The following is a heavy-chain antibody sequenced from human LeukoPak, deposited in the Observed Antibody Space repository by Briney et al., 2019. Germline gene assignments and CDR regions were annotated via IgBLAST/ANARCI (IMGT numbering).Heavy chain of an antibody. J-gene: IGHJ4*02. V-gene: IGHV1-2*02. CDR1: GYTFTGYY. D-gene: IGHD6-19*01. CDR2: INPNSDGT. CDR3: ARDQYSSGWYQSIDS. Sequence: ASVKVSCKASGYTFTGYYMHWVRQAPGQGLEWMGWINPNSDGTKYAQKFQGRVTMTRDTSISTAYMERSRLRSDDTAVCYCARDQYSSGWYQSIDSWGQGTLVTVSS.